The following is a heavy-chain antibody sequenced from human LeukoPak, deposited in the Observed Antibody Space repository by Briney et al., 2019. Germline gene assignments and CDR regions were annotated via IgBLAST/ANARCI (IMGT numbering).Heavy chain of an antibody. V-gene: IGHV4-59*01. CDR2: IYYSGST. CDR1: GGSISSYY. D-gene: IGHD5-12*01. CDR3: ARRPSGYDSYGMDV. Sequence: SETLSLTCTVSGGSISSYYWSWLRQPPGKGLEWIGYIYYSGSTNYNPSLKSRVTISVDTSKNQFSLKLSSVTAADTAVYYCARRPSGYDSYGMDVWGQGTTVTVSS. J-gene: IGHJ6*02.